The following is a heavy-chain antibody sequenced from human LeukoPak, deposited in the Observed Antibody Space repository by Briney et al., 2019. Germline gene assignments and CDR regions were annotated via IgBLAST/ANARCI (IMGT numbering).Heavy chain of an antibody. CDR1: GFTVSNNY. CDR3: ARGKPRNPLAFDI. Sequence: GGSLRLSCAASGFTVSNNYMSWVRQAPGKGLEWVSVIYGGGSTFYTDSVKGRFTISRDNSKNTLNLQMNSLRAEDTAVYYCARGKPRNPLAFDIWGQGTMVTVSS. CDR2: IYGGGST. J-gene: IGHJ3*02. V-gene: IGHV3-53*01.